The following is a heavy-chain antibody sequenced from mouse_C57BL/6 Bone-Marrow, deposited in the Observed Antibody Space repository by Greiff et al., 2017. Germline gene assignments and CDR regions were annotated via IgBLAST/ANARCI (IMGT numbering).Heavy chain of an antibody. CDR3: ASYMTLYAMDY. CDR2: IRNKANGYTT. CDR1: GFTFTDYY. V-gene: IGHV7-3*01. Sequence: EVQVVESGGGLVQPGGSLSLSCAASGFTFTDYYMSWVRQPPGKALEWLGFIRNKANGYTTEYSSSVKGRFTISRDNSQSILYLQMNALRAEDSATYYCASYMTLYAMDYWGQGTSVTVSS. J-gene: IGHJ4*01.